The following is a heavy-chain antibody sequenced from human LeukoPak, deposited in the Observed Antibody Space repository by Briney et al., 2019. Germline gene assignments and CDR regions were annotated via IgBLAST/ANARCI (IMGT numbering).Heavy chain of an antibody. D-gene: IGHD6-13*01. CDR2: IYSGGST. CDR3: ARGSPIVAAGIGAFGI. CDR1: GFTVSSNY. Sequence: GGSLRLSCAASGFTVSSNYMSWVRQAPGKGLEWVSVIYSGGSTYYADSVKGRFTISRDNSKNTLYLQMNSLRAEDTAVYYCARGSPIVAAGIGAFGIWGQGTMVTVSS. J-gene: IGHJ3*02. V-gene: IGHV3-66*01.